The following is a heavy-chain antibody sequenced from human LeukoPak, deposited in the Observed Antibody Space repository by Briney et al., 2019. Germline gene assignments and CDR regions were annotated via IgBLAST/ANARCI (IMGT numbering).Heavy chain of an antibody. J-gene: IGHJ3*02. V-gene: IGHV1-24*01. CDR2: FDPEDGET. CDR3: ATSRVLLWFGEFGPAFDI. D-gene: IGHD3-10*01. CDR1: GYTLTGLS. Sequence: GASVKVSCKVSGYTLTGLSMHWVRQAPGKGLEWMGGFDPEDGETIYAQKFQGRVTMTEDTSTDTAYMELSSLRSEDTAVYYCATSRVLLWFGEFGPAFDIWGQGTMVTVSS.